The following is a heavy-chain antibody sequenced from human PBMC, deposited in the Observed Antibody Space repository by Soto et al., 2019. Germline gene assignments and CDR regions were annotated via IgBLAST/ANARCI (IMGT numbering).Heavy chain of an antibody. V-gene: IGHV1-69*02. D-gene: IGHD7-27*01. CDR3: ARTTGPSNWGAFDI. Sequence: GASVKVSCKASGGTFSSYTVSWVRQAPGQGLEWMGKIVPIFGMANYAQKFQGRVTITADIFASTVYMELSSLISGDTALYYCARTTGPSNWGAFDIWGQGTMVTVSS. CDR1: GGTFSSYT. CDR2: IVPIFGMA. J-gene: IGHJ3*02.